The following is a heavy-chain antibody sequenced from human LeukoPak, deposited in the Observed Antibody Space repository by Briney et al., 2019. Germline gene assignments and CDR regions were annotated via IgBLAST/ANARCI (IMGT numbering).Heavy chain of an antibody. J-gene: IGHJ4*02. V-gene: IGHV3-30*18. CDR3: AKDPGGVISFDY. CDR1: GFTFSSYG. CDR2: ISYDGSNK. D-gene: IGHD3-10*01. Sequence: GGSLRLSCAASGFTFSSYGMHWVRQAPGKGLEWVAVISYDGSNKYYADSVKGRFTISRDNSKNTLYLQTNSLRAEDTAVYYCAKDPGGVISFDYWGQGTLVTVSS.